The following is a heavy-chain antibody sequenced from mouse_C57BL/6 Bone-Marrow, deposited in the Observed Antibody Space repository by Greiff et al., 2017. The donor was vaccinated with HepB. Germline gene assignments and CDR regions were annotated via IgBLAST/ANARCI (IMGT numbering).Heavy chain of an antibody. D-gene: IGHD1-1*01. CDR1: GFNIKDDY. J-gene: IGHJ1*03. CDR2: IDPENGDT. Sequence: VHVKQSGAELVRPGASVKLSCTASGFNIKDDYMHWVKQRPEQGLEWIGWIDPENGDTEYASKFQGKATITADTSSNTAYLQLSSLTSEDTAVYYCTTRLITTVVARYWYFDVWGTGTTVTVSS. CDR3: TTRLITTVVARYWYFDV. V-gene: IGHV14-4*01.